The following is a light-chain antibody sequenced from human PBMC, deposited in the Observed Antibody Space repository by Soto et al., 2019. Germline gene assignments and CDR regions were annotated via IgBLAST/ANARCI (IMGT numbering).Light chain of an antibody. Sequence: IVVTQYPGTLSLSPGYVATVSCRSSQTVIVEYLAWYQQKRGQPPRLLIYGAFNRAGGIPDRFNSSAGSTDESPITISRLETEDFVVYFCQHFDSSRTFGRGTKVDIK. CDR1: QTVIVEY. CDR2: GAF. V-gene: IGKV3-20*01. CDR3: QHFDSSRT. J-gene: IGKJ4*01.